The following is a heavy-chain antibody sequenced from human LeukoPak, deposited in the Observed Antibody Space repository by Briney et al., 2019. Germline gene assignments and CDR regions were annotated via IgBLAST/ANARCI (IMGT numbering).Heavy chain of an antibody. V-gene: IGHV1-69*04. J-gene: IGHJ4*02. CDR2: IIPILGIA. Sequence: ASVKVSCKASGGTFSSYAISWVRQAPGQGLEWMGRIIPILGIANYAQKFQGRVTITADKSTSTAYMELSSLRSEDTAVYYCAKASWVSTADAVLWGQGTVVTVSS. D-gene: IGHD3-16*01. CDR1: GGTFSSYA. CDR3: AKASWVSTADAVL.